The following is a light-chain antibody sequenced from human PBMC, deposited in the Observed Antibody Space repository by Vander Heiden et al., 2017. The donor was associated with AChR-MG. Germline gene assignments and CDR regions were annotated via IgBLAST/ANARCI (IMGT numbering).Light chain of an antibody. CDR3: QAWDSSTGGVV. CDR1: NFGDKY. CDR2: EDS. V-gene: IGLV3-1*01. Sequence: SYALTQPPSVSVSPGQTASITCSVDNFGDKYVCWYQQKPGQAPVLVIYEDSKRPSGIPERFSGSNSGNTATLTISGIQARDEADYYCQAWDSSTGGVVFGGGTKLTVL. J-gene: IGLJ2*01.